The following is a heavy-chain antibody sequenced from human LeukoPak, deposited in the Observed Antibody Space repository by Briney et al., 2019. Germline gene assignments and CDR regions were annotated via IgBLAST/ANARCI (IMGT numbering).Heavy chain of an antibody. D-gene: IGHD4-17*01. Sequence: EASVKVPCKASGYTFNNYGITWVRQAPGQGLEWMGWISVYNGNTNSAQKLQGRLTMTTDTSTSTAYMELRSLRSDDTAVYYCARDDYGDSKGRFDPWGQGTLVTVSS. CDR1: GYTFNNYG. CDR2: ISVYNGNT. J-gene: IGHJ5*02. CDR3: ARDDYGDSKGRFDP. V-gene: IGHV1-18*01.